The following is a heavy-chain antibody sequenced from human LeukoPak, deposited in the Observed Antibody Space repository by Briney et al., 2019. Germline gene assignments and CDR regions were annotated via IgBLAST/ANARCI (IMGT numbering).Heavy chain of an antibody. V-gene: IGHV3-23*01. CDR3: AKFWGAVGGNWGNFDY. D-gene: IGHD6-19*01. Sequence: GGSLRLSCAASAFTFSSYAMSWVRQAPGKGLEWVSAISGRGDNTKYADSVKGRFTISRDNSKNMLYLQMNSLRGEDTAVYYCAKFWGAVGGNWGNFDYWGQGTLVTVST. J-gene: IGHJ4*02. CDR2: ISGRGDNT. CDR1: AFTFSSYA.